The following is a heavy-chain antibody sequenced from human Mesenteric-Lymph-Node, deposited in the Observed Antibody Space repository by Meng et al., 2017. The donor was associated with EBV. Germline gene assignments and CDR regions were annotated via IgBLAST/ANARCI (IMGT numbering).Heavy chain of an antibody. CDR2: FSYSGTT. CDR3: ARADYYDTSGVVDY. Sequence: QLQLQRSGPGLVKPSETLSLTCPVSGGSIGSPIYYWGWIRQPPGKGLEWIGTFSYSGTTYYNTSLKSRVTISVDMSKNQFSLKLSSVTAADTAVYFCARADYYDTSGVVDYWGQGTLVTVSS. V-gene: IGHV4-39*01. J-gene: IGHJ4*02. CDR1: GGSIGSPIYY. D-gene: IGHD3-22*01.